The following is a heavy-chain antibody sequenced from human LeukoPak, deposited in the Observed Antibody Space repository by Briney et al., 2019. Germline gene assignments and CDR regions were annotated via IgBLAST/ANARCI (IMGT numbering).Heavy chain of an antibody. D-gene: IGHD1-20*01. V-gene: IGHV1-18*01. CDR1: GGTFSSYG. CDR2: ISAYNGNT. Sequence: SVKVSCKASGGTFSSYGISWVRQAPGQGLEWMGWISAYNGNTNYAQKLQGRVTMTTDTSTSTAYMELRGLRSDDTAVYYCARDLQNSYNWNQFPDAFDIWGQGSMVTVSS. CDR3: ARDLQNSYNWNQFPDAFDI. J-gene: IGHJ3*02.